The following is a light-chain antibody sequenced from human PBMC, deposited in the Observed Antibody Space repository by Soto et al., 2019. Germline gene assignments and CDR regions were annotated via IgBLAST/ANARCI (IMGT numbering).Light chain of an antibody. Sequence: DIQMTQSPSTLSASVGDRVTITCRASQSISSWLAWYQQKPGKAPKLLIYKASSLESGVTSRFSGSGSGTEFTLTISSLQPDDFASYYCQQYNSYSYTVGQGTKLEIK. V-gene: IGKV1-5*03. CDR1: QSISSW. CDR3: QQYNSYSYT. CDR2: KAS. J-gene: IGKJ2*01.